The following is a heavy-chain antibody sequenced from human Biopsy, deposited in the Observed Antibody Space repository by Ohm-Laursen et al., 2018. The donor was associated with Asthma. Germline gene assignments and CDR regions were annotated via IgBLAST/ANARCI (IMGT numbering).Heavy chain of an antibody. CDR1: GDAMSTSGSY. Sequence: TLSLTCIVSGDAMSTSGSYWGWIRQSPGKGLEWIGSIYYSGRTYYNPSLESRVTISADTSKNHFSLKVTSVTAADTAVYYCARAVSSSSYWYCDLWGRGDLVTVSS. CDR3: ARAVSSSSYWYCDL. CDR2: IYYSGRT. J-gene: IGHJ2*01. V-gene: IGHV4-39*02. D-gene: IGHD6-6*01.